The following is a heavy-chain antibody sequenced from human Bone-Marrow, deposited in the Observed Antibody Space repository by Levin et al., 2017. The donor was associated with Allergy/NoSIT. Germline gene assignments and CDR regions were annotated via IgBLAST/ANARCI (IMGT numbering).Heavy chain of an antibody. CDR1: GFTFSDHY. CDR2: IRNKANSYST. CDR3: ARGPLGFTYYGMDV. V-gene: IGHV3-72*01. Sequence: PGGSLRLSCATSGFTFSDHYMDWVRQAPGKGLEWVGRIRNKANSYSTDYAASVKGRFTISRDDSKNSVYLQMNSLKTEDTAVYYCARGPLGFTYYGMDVWGQGTTVTVSS. D-gene: IGHD2-15*01. J-gene: IGHJ6*02.